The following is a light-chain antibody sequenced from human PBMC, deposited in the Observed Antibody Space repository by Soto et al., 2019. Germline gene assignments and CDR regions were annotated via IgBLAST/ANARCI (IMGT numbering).Light chain of an antibody. CDR1: SSNIGAGYD. V-gene: IGLV1-40*01. Sequence: QSVLTQPPSVSGAPGQRVTISCTGSSSNIGAGYDVHWYQQLPGTAPKLLIYGNSNRPSGVPDRFSGSKSGTSASLAITGLQAEDVADYYCQSYDSSLSGWVFGGGTKRTVL. J-gene: IGLJ3*02. CDR3: QSYDSSLSGWV. CDR2: GNS.